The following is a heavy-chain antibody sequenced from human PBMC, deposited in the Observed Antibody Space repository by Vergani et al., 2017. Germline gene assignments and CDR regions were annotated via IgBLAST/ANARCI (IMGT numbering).Heavy chain of an antibody. CDR1: GFTFSSYW. V-gene: IGHV3-7*01. J-gene: IGHJ4*02. CDR2: IKQDGSEK. D-gene: IGHD3-16*01. CDR3: SRDRTMITFGGV. Sequence: VQLVESGGGLVQPGGSLRLSCAASGFTFSSYWMSWVRQAPGKGLEWVANIKQDGSEKYYVDSVTGRFTISRDNAKNSLYLQMNSLRAEDTAVYYCSRDRTMITFGGVGGQGTLVTVSS.